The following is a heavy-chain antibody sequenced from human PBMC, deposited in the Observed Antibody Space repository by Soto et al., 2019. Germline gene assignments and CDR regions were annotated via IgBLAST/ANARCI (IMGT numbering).Heavy chain of an antibody. Sequence: VASVTVSCKASGYTFTSYYMHWVRQAPGQGLEWMGIINPSGGSTSYAQKFQGRVTMTRDTSTSTVYMELSSLRSEDTAVYYCARSYYYDSSGSRFDPWGQGTLVTVSS. V-gene: IGHV1-46*01. CDR2: INPSGGST. J-gene: IGHJ5*02. CDR3: ARSYYYDSSGSRFDP. CDR1: GYTFTSYY. D-gene: IGHD3-22*01.